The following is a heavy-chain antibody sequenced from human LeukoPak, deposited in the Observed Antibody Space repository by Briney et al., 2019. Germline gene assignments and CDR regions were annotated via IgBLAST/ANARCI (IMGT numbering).Heavy chain of an antibody. J-gene: IGHJ6*03. CDR3: ARGYCSSTSCLKSYYYYYMDV. CDR2: IYYSGST. Sequence: PSETLSLTCTVSRGSISSYYWSWIRQPPGKGLEWIGYIYYSGSTNYNPSLKSRVTISVDTSKNQFSLKLSSVTAADTAVYYCARGYCSSTSCLKSYYYYYMDVWGKGTTVTVSS. CDR1: RGSISSYY. V-gene: IGHV4-59*01. D-gene: IGHD2-2*01.